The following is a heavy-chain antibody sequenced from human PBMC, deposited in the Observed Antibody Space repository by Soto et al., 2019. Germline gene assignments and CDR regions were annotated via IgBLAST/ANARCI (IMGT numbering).Heavy chain of an antibody. V-gene: IGHV1-69*12. CDR1: GGTFSNHA. D-gene: IGHD6-13*01. J-gene: IGHJ3*02. CDR2: IIPIFTTT. Sequence: QVHLVQSGAEVKKPGSSVKVSCKAPGGTFSNHAINWVRQAPGQGLEWMGRIIPIFTTTNYAQKFQGRFTMPADESTITAYLELSSLRHDDTAVYYCAREVAADGTFREDVFDIWGQGTLVTVSS. CDR3: AREVAADGTFREDVFDI.